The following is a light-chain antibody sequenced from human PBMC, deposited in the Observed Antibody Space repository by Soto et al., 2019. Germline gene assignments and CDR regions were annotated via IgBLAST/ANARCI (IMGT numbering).Light chain of an antibody. CDR3: QQYNNWPRAT. Sequence: QTPSPRSVSPAERAAPSFRASQSISSNLAWYQQKPGQAPRLLMFRTSSRATGFPARFSGSGSGTEFNLTISSLQSEDFGVYYCQQYNNWPRATFGGGTNVDVK. J-gene: IGKJ4*01. CDR1: QSISSN. CDR2: RTS. V-gene: IGKV3-15*01.